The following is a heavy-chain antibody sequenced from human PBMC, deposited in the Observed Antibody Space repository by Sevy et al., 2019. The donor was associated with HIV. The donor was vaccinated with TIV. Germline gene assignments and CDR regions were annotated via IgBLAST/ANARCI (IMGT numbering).Heavy chain of an antibody. CDR2: ISGYNGYT. D-gene: IGHD3-3*02. Sequence: ASVKVSCKASGYSFTNYGIGWVRQAPGQGLEWLGWISGYNGYTNYAQNLQGRVTMTTDTSTRTAYMGLRSLRFDDTAIYYCAKEGKNISSWFDPWGQGTLVTVSS. J-gene: IGHJ5*02. V-gene: IGHV1-18*01. CDR3: AKEGKNISSWFDP. CDR1: GYSFTNYG.